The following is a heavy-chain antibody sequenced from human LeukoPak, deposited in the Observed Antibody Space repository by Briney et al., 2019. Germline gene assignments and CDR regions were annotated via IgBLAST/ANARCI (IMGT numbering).Heavy chain of an antibody. CDR2: INPTGGST. CDR1: GYTFTSYY. D-gene: IGHD6-6*01. V-gene: IGHV1-46*01. J-gene: IGHJ4*02. CDR3: ARSYSSSGSFDD. Sequence: ASVRVSCKASGYTFTSYYMHWVRQAPGQGLEWVGVINPTGGSTSYAQKFKGRVTMTRDTSTSTVYMELSSLRSEDTAVYYCARSYSSSGSFDDWGQGTLVTVSS.